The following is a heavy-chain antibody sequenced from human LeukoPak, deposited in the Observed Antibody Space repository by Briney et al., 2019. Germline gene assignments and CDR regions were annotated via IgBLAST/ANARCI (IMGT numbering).Heavy chain of an antibody. CDR1: GGSISSGGYY. CDR3: ARGRNVLLWFGEFPKPFDY. J-gene: IGHJ4*02. CDR2: IYYSGST. V-gene: IGHV4-31*03. Sequence: SETPSLTCTVSGGSISSGGYYWSWIRQHPGKGLEWIGYIYYSGSTYYNPSLKSRVTISVDTSKNQFSLKLSSVTAADTAVYYCARGRNVLLWFGEFPKPFDYWGQGTLVTVSS. D-gene: IGHD3-10*01.